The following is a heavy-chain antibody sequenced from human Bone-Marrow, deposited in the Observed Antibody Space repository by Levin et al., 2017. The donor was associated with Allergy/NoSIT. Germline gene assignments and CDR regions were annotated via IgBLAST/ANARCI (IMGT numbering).Heavy chain of an antibody. CDR2: ITGTGGIT. CDR3: VNRRSPEIFSITWYDGY. D-gene: IGHD6-13*01. CDR1: GFSISSYD. J-gene: IGHJ4*02. Sequence: SGGSLRLSCAASGFSISSYDMDWVRQAPGKGLEWVSGITGTGGITHYADSVKGRFTISRDISTNTLYLEMSSLRAEDTAVYHCVNRRSPEIFSITWYDGYWGQGTLVTVSS. V-gene: IGHV3-23*01.